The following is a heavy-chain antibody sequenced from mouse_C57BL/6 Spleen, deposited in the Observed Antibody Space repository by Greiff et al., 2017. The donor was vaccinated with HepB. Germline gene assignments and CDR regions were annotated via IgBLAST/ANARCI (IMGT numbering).Heavy chain of an antibody. CDR1: GFTFSDYY. J-gene: IGHJ2*01. D-gene: IGHD4-1*01. CDR2: INYDGSST. Sequence: EVQLVESEGGLVQPGSSMKLSCTASGFTFSDYYMAWVRQVPEKGLEWVANINYDGSSTYYLDSLKSRFIISRDNAKNILYLQMSSLKSEDTATYYCARRWDDFFDYWGQGTTLTVSS. V-gene: IGHV5-16*01. CDR3: ARRWDDFFDY.